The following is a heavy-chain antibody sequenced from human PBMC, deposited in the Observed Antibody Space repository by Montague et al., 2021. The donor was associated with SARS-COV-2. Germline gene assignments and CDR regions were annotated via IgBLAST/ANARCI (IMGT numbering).Heavy chain of an antibody. V-gene: IGHV4-31*03. D-gene: IGHD2-15*01. Sequence: TLSLTCIVSGGFISSDDSYWTWIRQHPGKGLEWIGYISYSGRTSYNVSLKSRLTISADTSDNQFSLKLTSMTAADTAVYYCARNLVVHYWYGMDVWGQGTTVTVSS. CDR2: ISYSGRT. CDR3: ARNLVVHYWYGMDV. J-gene: IGHJ6*02. CDR1: GGFISSDDSY.